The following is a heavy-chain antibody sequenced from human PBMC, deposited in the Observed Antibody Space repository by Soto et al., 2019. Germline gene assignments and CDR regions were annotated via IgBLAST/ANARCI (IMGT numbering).Heavy chain of an antibody. V-gene: IGHV1-69*01. D-gene: IGHD1-20*01. CDR2: IIPIFGTA. J-gene: IGHJ2*01. Sequence: QVQLVQSGAEVKKPGSSVKVSCKASGGTFSSYAISWVRQAPGQGLEWMGGIIPIFGTANYAQKFQGSVTITADESTSSAYMELSSLRSEDTAVYYCASQIGYNWNYWYFDLWGRGTLVTVSS. CDR1: GGTFSSYA. CDR3: ASQIGYNWNYWYFDL.